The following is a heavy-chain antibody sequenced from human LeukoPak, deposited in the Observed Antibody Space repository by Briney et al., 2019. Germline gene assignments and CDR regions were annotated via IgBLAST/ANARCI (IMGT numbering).Heavy chain of an antibody. D-gene: IGHD3-10*01. CDR3: AKDCEYYGGWEAADY. CDR1: GFTFSSYG. V-gene: IGHV3-30*18. CDR2: ISYDGSNK. Sequence: GGSLRLSCAASGFTFSSYGMHWVRQAPGKGLEWVAVISYDGSNKYYADSVKGRFTISRDNSKNTLYLQMNSLRAEDTAVYYCAKDCEYYGGWEAADYWGQGTLVTVSS. J-gene: IGHJ4*02.